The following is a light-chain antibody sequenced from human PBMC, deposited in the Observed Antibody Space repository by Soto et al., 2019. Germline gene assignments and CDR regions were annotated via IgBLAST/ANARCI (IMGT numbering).Light chain of an antibody. J-gene: IGKJ1*01. CDR3: QQCYSTCWT. CDR1: QSVLSSSNNRNY. CDR2: WAS. V-gene: IGKV4-1*01. Sequence: DIVMTQSPDSLAVSLDERATINCKSSQSVLSSSNNRNYLAWFQLKPGQPPKLLIYWASTRESGVPDRFSGSGSGTDFTLTISSLQAEDVAVYYCQQCYSTCWTFGQGTKVDIK.